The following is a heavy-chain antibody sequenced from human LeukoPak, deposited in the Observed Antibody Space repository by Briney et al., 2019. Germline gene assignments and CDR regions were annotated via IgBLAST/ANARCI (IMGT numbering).Heavy chain of an antibody. CDR3: AREKLSAGPHFEH. V-gene: IGHV4-59*01. J-gene: IGHJ4*02. D-gene: IGHD6-13*01. Sequence: SDTLSLTHAVSCVSLSSFHCSWIRPPPGKGLDWIGYIYHVGTTTYNPSLKSRVTVSVDTSKNEFSLRLSSVSAADTAMYYCAREKLSAGPHFEHWGGGLVVSVSS. CDR2: IYHVGTT. CDR1: CVSLSSFH.